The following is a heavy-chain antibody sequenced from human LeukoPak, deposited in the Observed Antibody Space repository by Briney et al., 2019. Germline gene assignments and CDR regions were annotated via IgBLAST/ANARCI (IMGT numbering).Heavy chain of an antibody. J-gene: IGHJ6*02. D-gene: IGHD3-3*01. CDR2: MNPNSGNT. CDR3: ARGGGGITIFGVVITCYYYYGMDV. Sequence: ASVKVSCKASGYTFTSYGINWVRQATGQGLEWMGWMNPNSGNTGYAQKFQGRVTMTRNTSISTAYMELSSLRSEDTAVYYCARGGGGITIFGVVITCYYYYGMDVWGQGTTVTVSS. V-gene: IGHV1-8*01. CDR1: GYTFTSYG.